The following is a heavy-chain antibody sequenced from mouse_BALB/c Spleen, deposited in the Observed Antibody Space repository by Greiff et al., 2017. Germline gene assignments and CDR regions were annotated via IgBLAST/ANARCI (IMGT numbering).Heavy chain of an antibody. J-gene: IGHJ4*01. D-gene: IGHD2-14*01. CDR2: IDPSDSYT. Sequence: VQLQQSGAELARPGASVKMSCKASGYTFTSYWMHWVKQRPGQGLEWIGVIDPSDSYTSYNQKFKGKATLTVDTSSSTAYMQLSSLTSEDSAVYYCTRSGHFSYERAMDYWGQGTSVTVSS. CDR1: GYTFTSYW. CDR3: TRSGHFSYERAMDY. V-gene: IGHV1-59*01.